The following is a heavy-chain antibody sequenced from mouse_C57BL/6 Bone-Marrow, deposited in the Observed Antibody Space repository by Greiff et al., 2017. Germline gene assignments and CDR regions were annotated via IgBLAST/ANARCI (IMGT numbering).Heavy chain of an antibody. D-gene: IGHD2-5*01. CDR3: ARDRNIVTPFAS. CDR2: ISDGGSYT. Sequence: EVKLVESGGGLVKPGGSLKLSCAASGFTFSSYAMSWVRQTPEKRLEWVATISDGGSYTYYPDNVKGRFTISRDNAKNNLYLQMSHLKSEDTAMYYCARDRNIVTPFASWGQGTLVTVSA. J-gene: IGHJ3*01. CDR1: GFTFSSYA. V-gene: IGHV5-4*01.